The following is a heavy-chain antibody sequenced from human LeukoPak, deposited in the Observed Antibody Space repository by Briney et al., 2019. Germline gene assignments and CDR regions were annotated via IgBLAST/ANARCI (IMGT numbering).Heavy chain of an antibody. CDR3: ARRAYVDLVSATGPDY. Sequence: GGSLRLSCAASGFTFSDYYMSWIRQAPGKGLEWLSYISSSGTFIYSADSVKSRFTISRDNAKNSLYLQMNSLRAEDTAVYYCARRAYVDLVSATGPDYWGQGTLVTVSS. J-gene: IGHJ4*02. CDR1: GFTFSDYY. CDR2: ISSSGTFI. V-gene: IGHV3-11*01. D-gene: IGHD5/OR15-5a*01.